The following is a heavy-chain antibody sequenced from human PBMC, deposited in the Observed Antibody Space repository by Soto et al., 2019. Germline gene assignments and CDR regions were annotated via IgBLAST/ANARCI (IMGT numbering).Heavy chain of an antibody. V-gene: IGHV4-34*01. Sequence: SETLSLTCAVYGGSFSGYYWSWIRQPPGKGLEWIGEINHSGSTNYNPSLKSRVTISVDTSKNQFSLKLSSVTAADTAVYYCARGRLYYDFWSVYYTSYYFDYWGQGTLVTVSS. CDR2: INHSGST. CDR1: GGSFSGYY. J-gene: IGHJ4*02. CDR3: ARGRLYYDFWSVYYTSYYFDY. D-gene: IGHD3-3*01.